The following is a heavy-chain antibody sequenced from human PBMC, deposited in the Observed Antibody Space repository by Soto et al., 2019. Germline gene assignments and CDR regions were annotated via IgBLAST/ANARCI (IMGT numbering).Heavy chain of an antibody. CDR1: GGSISSSSYY. J-gene: IGHJ6*02. D-gene: IGHD6-19*01. CDR3: ERLGESSGWPYYYYGMDV. Sequence: QLQLQASGPGLVKPSETLSLTCTVSGGSISSSSYYWGWIRQPPGKGLGWIGSIYYSGSTYYNPSLKSRVTISVATSKNQFSLKLSSVTAADTAVYYCERLGESSGWPYYYYGMDVWGQGTTVTVSS. V-gene: IGHV4-39*01. CDR2: IYYSGST.